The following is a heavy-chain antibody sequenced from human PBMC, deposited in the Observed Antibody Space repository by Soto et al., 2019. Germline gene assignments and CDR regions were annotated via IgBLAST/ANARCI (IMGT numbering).Heavy chain of an antibody. V-gene: IGHV3-33*01. CDR2: IWYDGSNK. Sequence: LRLSCAASGFTFSSYGMHWVRQAPGKGLEWVAVIWYDGSNKYYADSVKGRFTISRDNSKNTLYLQMNSLKAEDTAVYYCARVGRGMDVWGQGTTVTVSS. J-gene: IGHJ6*02. CDR1: GFTFSSYG. CDR3: ARVGRGMDV.